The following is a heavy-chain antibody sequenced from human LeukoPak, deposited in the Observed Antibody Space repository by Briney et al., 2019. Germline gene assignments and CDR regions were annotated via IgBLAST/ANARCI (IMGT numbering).Heavy chain of an antibody. D-gene: IGHD3-10*02. Sequence: PGGSLRLSCAASGFTFRNYGMHWVRQAPGKGLEWVAVISSDGNEKYYADSVKGRFTISRDNAKNSLYLQMNSLRAEDTAVYYCAELGITMIGGVWGKGTTVTISS. CDR1: GFTFRNYG. V-gene: IGHV3-30*18. CDR3: AELGITMIGGV. J-gene: IGHJ6*04. CDR2: ISSDGNEK.